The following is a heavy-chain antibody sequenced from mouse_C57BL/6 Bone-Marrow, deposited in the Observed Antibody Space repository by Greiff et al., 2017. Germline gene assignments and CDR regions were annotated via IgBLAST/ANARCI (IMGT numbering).Heavy chain of an antibody. CDR3: ARALITTVVYFDY. J-gene: IGHJ2*01. D-gene: IGHD1-1*01. CDR2: IDPNSGGT. Sequence: VQLHQPGAELVKPGASVKLSCKASGYTFTSYWMHWVKQRPGRGLEWIGRIDPNSGGTKYNEKFKSKATLTVDKPSSTAYMQLSSLTSEDSAVYYGARALITTVVYFDYWGQGTTLTVSS. V-gene: IGHV1-72*01. CDR1: GYTFTSYW.